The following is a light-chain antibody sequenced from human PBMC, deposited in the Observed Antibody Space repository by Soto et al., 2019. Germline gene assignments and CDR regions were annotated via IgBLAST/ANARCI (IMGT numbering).Light chain of an antibody. J-gene: IGKJ2*01. CDR2: DAS. CDR1: ESVSSSY. Sequence: EIVLTQSPGTLSLSPGERATLSCRASESVSSSYLAWYQQKPGPAPSLLICDASTRATGVPARFSGSGSATFFPLTISSLQSEDFADYYCQHYNYWPYTFGQGTKVDIK. V-gene: IGKV3-15*01. CDR3: QHYNYWPYT.